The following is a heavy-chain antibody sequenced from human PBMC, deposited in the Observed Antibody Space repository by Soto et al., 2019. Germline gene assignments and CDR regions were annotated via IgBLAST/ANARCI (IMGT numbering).Heavy chain of an antibody. CDR1: GFTFSSYS. D-gene: IGHD4-17*01. CDR3: ARGSNGDYVDYFDY. V-gene: IGHV3-21*01. Sequence: EVQLVESGGGLVKPGGSLRLSCAASGFTFSSYSRNWVRQAPGKGLEWVSSISSSSSYIYYADSVKGRFTISRDNAKNSLYLQMNSLRAEDTAVYYCARGSNGDYVDYFDYWGQGTLVTVSS. J-gene: IGHJ4*02. CDR2: ISSSSSYI.